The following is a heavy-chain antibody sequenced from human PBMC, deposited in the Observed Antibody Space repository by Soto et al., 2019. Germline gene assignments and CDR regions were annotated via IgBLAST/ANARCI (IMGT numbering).Heavy chain of an antibody. CDR3: ARAYHYDATKNDGFDI. Sequence: QVQLQESGPGLVKPSQTLSLTCTVSGGSIGSGDYYWTWIRQHPGRGLEWIGYIYDNGDTYYNPSLKSRVTKSAATSKNRCYLRLSSVTAADSAVYYCARAYHYDATKNDGFDIWGQGTLVTVSS. CDR1: GGSIGSGDYY. J-gene: IGHJ3*02. CDR2: IYDNGDT. D-gene: IGHD3-16*01. V-gene: IGHV4-31*03.